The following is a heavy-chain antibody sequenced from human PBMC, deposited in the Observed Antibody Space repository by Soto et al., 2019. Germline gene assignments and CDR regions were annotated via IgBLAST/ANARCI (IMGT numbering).Heavy chain of an antibody. Sequence: GGSLRLSCSASGFTFSSYAMHWVRQAPGKGLEYVSGVRGNGDRPFYADSVKGRFTISRDNSKNTLYLQMSGLSADDTAVYYCVKSRGGNNFDFFDWGQGALVTVSS. CDR1: GFTFSSYA. J-gene: IGHJ4*02. CDR3: VKSRGGNNFDFFD. D-gene: IGHD5-12*01. CDR2: VRGNGDRP. V-gene: IGHV3-64D*06.